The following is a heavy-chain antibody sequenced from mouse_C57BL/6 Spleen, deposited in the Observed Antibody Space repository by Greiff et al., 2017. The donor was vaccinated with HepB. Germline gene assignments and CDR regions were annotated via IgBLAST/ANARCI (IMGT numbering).Heavy chain of an antibody. D-gene: IGHD3-2*02. CDR3: ARDRRSSGYATFAY. CDR1: GFTFSSYA. CDR2: ISDGGSYT. V-gene: IGHV5-4*01. J-gene: IGHJ3*01. Sequence: DVHLVESGGGLVKPGGSLKLSCAASGFTFSSYAMSWVRQTPEKRLEWVATISDGGSYTYYPDNVKGRFTISRDNAKNNLYLQMSHLKSEDTAMYYSARDRRSSGYATFAYWGQGTLVTVSA.